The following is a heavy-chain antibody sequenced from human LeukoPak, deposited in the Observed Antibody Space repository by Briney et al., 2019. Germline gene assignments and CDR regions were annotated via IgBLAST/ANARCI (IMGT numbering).Heavy chain of an antibody. J-gene: IGHJ4*02. CDR2: ITSRGEST. V-gene: IGHV3-23*01. Sequence: GGPLRLSCAASGFTFSIYAMSWVRQAPGKGLQWVSSITSRGESTWYADSVKGRFTITRDNSENTLYLQMHSLRAEDTAVYYCARDRPNYYGSDGHYYRRDGDYWGRGTLVSVSS. CDR3: ARDRPNYYGSDGHYYRRDGDY. CDR1: GFTFSIYA. D-gene: IGHD3-22*01.